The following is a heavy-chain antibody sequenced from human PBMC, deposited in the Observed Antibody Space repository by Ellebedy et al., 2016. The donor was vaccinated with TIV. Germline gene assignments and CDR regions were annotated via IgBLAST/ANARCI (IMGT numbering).Heavy chain of an antibody. CDR2: ISSSSSYI. Sequence: GESLKISCAASGFTFSSYSMNWVRQAPGKGLEWVSSISSSSSYIYYADSVKGRFTISRDNAKNSLYLQMNSLRAEDTAVYYCARGPAGDYEVYWGQGTLVTISS. CDR1: GFTFSSYS. V-gene: IGHV3-21*01. CDR3: ARGPAGDYEVY. D-gene: IGHD4-17*01. J-gene: IGHJ4*02.